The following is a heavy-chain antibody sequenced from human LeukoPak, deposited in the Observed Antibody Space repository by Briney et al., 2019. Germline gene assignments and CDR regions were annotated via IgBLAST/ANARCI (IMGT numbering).Heavy chain of an antibody. D-gene: IGHD5-18*01. CDR3: TRYSGRTDY. Sequence: GGSLRLSCTSSGFTFGTYAVSWFRQAPGKGREWVAFIRSKTFGGTTEYAASVEGRFTISRDDSKSIAYLQMNSLKTEDTAVYYCTRYSGRTDYWGQGTLVTVSS. CDR2: IRSKTFGGTT. CDR1: GFTFGTYA. V-gene: IGHV3-49*03. J-gene: IGHJ4*02.